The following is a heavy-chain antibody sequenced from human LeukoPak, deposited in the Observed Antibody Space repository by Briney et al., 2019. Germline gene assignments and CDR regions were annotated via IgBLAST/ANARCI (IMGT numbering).Heavy chain of an antibody. D-gene: IGHD1-7*01. J-gene: IGHJ3*02. Sequence: GESLKISCKASGYSFTSYWIGWVRQMPGKGLEWMGIIYPGDSETTYSPSFQGQVTISADKSVTTAYLQWSSLKASDTAMYYCARRLRNYFAADGFDIWGQGTMVTVSS. V-gene: IGHV5-51*01. CDR3: ARRLRNYFAADGFDI. CDR2: IYPGDSET. CDR1: GYSFTSYW.